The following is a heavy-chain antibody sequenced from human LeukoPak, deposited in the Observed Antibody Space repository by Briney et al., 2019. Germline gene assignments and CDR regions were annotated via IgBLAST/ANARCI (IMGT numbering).Heavy chain of an antibody. Sequence: PGGSLRLSCSASGFTFSSYAMHWVRQAPGKGLEYVSAISSNGGSTYYADSVKGRFTISRDNSKNTLYLQMSSLRAEDTAVYYCARDAKTAAFDYWGQGTLVTVSS. CDR2: ISSNGGST. CDR3: ARDAKTAAFDY. J-gene: IGHJ4*02. D-gene: IGHD2-21*02. CDR1: GFTFSSYA. V-gene: IGHV3-64D*06.